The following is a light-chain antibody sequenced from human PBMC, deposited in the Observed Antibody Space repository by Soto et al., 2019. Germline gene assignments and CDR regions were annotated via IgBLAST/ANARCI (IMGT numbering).Light chain of an antibody. V-gene: IGKV1-13*02. CDR3: QQLKSYPFT. CDR2: DAS. CDR1: QGISSA. Sequence: AIQLTQSPSSLPASVGDTVSITCRASQGISSALAWYQHKPGKAPKILIYDASSLQSGVPSRFSGSESGTECTLTISSLQPEDFATYYCQQLKSYPFTFGQGTRLEIK. J-gene: IGKJ5*01.